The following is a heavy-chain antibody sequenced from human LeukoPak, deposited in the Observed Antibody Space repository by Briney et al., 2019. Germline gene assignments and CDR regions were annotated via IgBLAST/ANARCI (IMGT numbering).Heavy chain of an antibody. V-gene: IGHV3-23*01. J-gene: IGHJ4*02. Sequence: GSLRLSCAASGITLCSYAMSWVRQAPGEGLEWVSAISGSGGSTYYADSVKGRFTISRDNSKNTLYLQMNSLRAEDTAVYYCAKDHRAVAGPQLFDYWGQGTLVTVSS. CDR2: ISGSGGST. CDR3: AKDHRAVAGPQLFDY. D-gene: IGHD6-19*01. CDR1: GITLCSYA.